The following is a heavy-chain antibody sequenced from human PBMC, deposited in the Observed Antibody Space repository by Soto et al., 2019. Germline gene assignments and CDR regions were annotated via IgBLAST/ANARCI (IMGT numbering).Heavy chain of an antibody. J-gene: IGHJ4*02. D-gene: IGHD3-3*01. CDR3: ANVITIFGVVTPADY. CDR1: GFTFSSYA. CDR2: ISGSGGST. V-gene: IGHV3-23*01. Sequence: EVQLLESGGGLVQPGGSLRLSCAASGFTFSSYAMSWVRQAPGKGLEWVSAISGSGGSTYYADSVKGRFIISRDNSQNTLYLQMNSLRADDTAVYYCANVITIFGVVTPADYWGQGTLVTVSS.